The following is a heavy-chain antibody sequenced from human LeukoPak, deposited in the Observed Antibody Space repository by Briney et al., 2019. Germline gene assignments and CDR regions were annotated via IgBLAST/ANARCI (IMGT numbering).Heavy chain of an antibody. Sequence: GGSLRLSCAASGFTFSSYGMHWVRQAPGKGLEWVAFIRYDGSNKYYADSVKGRFTISRDNSKNTLYLQMNSLRAEDTAVYYCCSGWDQGVDYWGQGTLVTVSS. D-gene: IGHD6-19*01. CDR3: CSGWDQGVDY. J-gene: IGHJ4*02. V-gene: IGHV3-30*02. CDR2: IRYDGSNK. CDR1: GFTFSSYG.